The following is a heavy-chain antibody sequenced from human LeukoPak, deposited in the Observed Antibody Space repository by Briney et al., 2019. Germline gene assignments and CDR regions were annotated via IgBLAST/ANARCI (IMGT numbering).Heavy chain of an antibody. CDR1: GGSFSGYY. Sequence: SATLSLTCAVYGGSFSGYYWSWIRQPPGKGLEWIGEINHSGSTNYNPSLKSRVTISVDTSKNQFSLKLSSVTAADTAVYYCARDLRRGYGYDYRTHRRGYYYMDVWGKGTTVTVSS. J-gene: IGHJ6*03. V-gene: IGHV4-34*01. CDR2: INHSGST. CDR3: ARDLRRGYGYDYRTHRRGYYYMDV. D-gene: IGHD5-18*01.